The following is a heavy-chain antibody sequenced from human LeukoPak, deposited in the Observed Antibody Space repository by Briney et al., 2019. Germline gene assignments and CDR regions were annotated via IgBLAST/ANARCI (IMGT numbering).Heavy chain of an antibody. V-gene: IGHV1-2*02. CDR1: GYTFTGYY. CDR3: TRDRPFDY. CDR2: IDPDSGGT. J-gene: IGHJ4*02. Sequence: ASVKVSCKASGYTFTGYYFHWVRQAPGQGLEWMGWIDPDSGGTNYAQKFQGRVTMTRDTSINTVYMELSRLRFDDTAVYYCTRDRPFDYWGQGTLVTVSS.